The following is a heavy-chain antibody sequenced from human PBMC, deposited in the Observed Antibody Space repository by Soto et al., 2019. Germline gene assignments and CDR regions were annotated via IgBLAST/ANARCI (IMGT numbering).Heavy chain of an antibody. CDR1: AFNFSNYG. Sequence: PGGSLRLSCAASAFNFSNYGMHWVRQAPGKGLEWVAYITYDGSNEFYADSVKGRFTISRDNSKNALFLQMNSLRPEDTAVYYSRAVTINSDNTPFRDYWGQGALVTVSS. CDR3: RAVTINSDNTPFRDY. V-gene: IGHV3-30*03. CDR2: ITYDGSNE. J-gene: IGHJ4*02. D-gene: IGHD4-17*01.